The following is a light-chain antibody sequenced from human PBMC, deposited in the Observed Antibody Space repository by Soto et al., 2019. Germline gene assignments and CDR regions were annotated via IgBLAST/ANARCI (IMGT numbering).Light chain of an antibody. Sequence: QSALTQPASVSGSPGQSITISCTGTSADVGGYNLVSWYQHHPGNAPKLIIFEVTKRPSGVSSRFSGSKSGNTASLTISGLQAEDEADYSCCSYAGRATFVFGGGTKVTVL. CDR2: EVT. V-gene: IGLV2-23*02. J-gene: IGLJ2*01. CDR1: SADVGGYNL. CDR3: CSYAGRATFV.